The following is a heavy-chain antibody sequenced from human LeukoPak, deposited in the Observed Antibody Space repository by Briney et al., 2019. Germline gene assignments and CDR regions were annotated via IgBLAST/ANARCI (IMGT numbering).Heavy chain of an antibody. CDR1: GYTFTSYD. CDR2: MNPNSGNT. CDR3: ARGRITMIVVVIIDYHMDV. V-gene: IGHV1-8*01. Sequence: GASVKVSCKASGYTFTSYDINWVRQATGQGLEWMGWMNPNSGNTGYAQKFQGRVTMTRNTSISTAYMELSSLRSEDTAVYYCARGRITMIVVVIIDYHMDVWGKGTTVTVSS. J-gene: IGHJ6*03. D-gene: IGHD3-22*01.